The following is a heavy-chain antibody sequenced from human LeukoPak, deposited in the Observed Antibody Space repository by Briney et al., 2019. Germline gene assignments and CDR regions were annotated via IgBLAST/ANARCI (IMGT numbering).Heavy chain of an antibody. J-gene: IGHJ4*02. D-gene: IGHD3-16*02. CDR2: INPNSGGT. CDR3: ARGPQKAYDIVSGSYRYHFDY. Sequence: ASVKVSCKASGYTFTGYYMHWVRQAPGQGLEWMGWINPNSGGTNYAQKFQGRVTMTRDTSISTAYMELSRLRSEDTAVYYCARGPQKAYDIVSGSYRYHFDYWGQGTLVTVSS. V-gene: IGHV1-2*02. CDR1: GYTFTGYY.